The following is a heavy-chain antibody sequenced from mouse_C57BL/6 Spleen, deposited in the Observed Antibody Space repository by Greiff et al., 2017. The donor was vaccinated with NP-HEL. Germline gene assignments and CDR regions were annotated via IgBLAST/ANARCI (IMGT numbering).Heavy chain of an antibody. Sequence: VQLQQSDAELVKPGASVKISCKVSGYTFTDHTIHWMKQRPEQGLEWIGYIYPRDGSTKYNEKFKGKATLTADKSYSTAYMQLNILTSEDSAVYVCARAKGYVPGYCDGWGTGTTVTVSS. CDR1: GYTFTDHT. CDR3: ARAKGYVPGYCDG. V-gene: IGHV1-78*01. J-gene: IGHJ1*03. CDR2: IYPRDGST. D-gene: IGHD3-1*01.